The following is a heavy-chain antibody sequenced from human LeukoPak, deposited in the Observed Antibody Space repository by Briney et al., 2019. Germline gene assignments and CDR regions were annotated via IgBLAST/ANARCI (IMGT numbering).Heavy chain of an antibody. CDR2: IYYSGST. J-gene: IGHJ3*02. V-gene: IGHV4-31*03. D-gene: IGHD3-9*01. CDR1: GGSISSGGYY. Sequence: SQTLSLTCTVSGGSISSGGYYWSWIRQHPGKGLEWIGYIYYSGSTDYDPSLKSRFTMSVDTSKNQFSLKLSSVTAADTAVYYCASADYDMAFDIWGQGTMVTVSS. CDR3: ASADYDMAFDI.